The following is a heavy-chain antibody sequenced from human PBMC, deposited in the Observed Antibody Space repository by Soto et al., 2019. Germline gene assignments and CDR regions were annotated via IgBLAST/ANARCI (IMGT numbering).Heavy chain of an antibody. D-gene: IGHD3-22*01. V-gene: IGHV1-69*13. CDR1: GGTFSSYA. CDR2: IIPIFSTP. Sequence: SVKVSCKASGGTFSSYAISWVRQAPGQGLEWMGGIIPIFSTPNYAQKFQGGVTITADESTSTAYMELSSLRSEDTAVYYCARDTGRMDDSDSRLAAFDVWGQGTMVTV. J-gene: IGHJ3*01. CDR3: ARDTGRMDDSDSRLAAFDV.